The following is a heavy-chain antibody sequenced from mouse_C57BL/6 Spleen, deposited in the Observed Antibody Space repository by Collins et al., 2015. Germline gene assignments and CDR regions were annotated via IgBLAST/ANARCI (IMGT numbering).Heavy chain of an antibody. J-gene: IGHJ2*01. Sequence: PGGSLSLSCAASGFTFTDYYMSWVRQPPGKALEWLGFIRNKANGYTTEYSASVKGRFTISRDNSQSILYLQMNALRAEDSATYYCARYIGSRGNYYFDYWGQGTTLTVSS. D-gene: IGHD1-1*01. CDR3: ARYIGSRGNYYFDY. CDR2: IRNKANGYTT. CDR1: GFTFTDYY. V-gene: IGHV7-3*01.